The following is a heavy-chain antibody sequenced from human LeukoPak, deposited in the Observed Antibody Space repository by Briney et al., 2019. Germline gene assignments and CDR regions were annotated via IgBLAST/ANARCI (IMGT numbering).Heavy chain of an antibody. V-gene: IGHV3-30-3*01. D-gene: IGHD3-22*01. CDR2: ISYDGSNK. CDR3: AKGVGDSSGYYHDAFDI. Sequence: PGGSLRLSCAASGFTFSSYAMHWVRQAPGKGLEWVAVISYDGSNKYYADSVKGRFTISRDNSKNTLYLQMSSLRAEDTAVYYCAKGVGDSSGYYHDAFDIWGQGTMVTVSS. CDR1: GFTFSSYA. J-gene: IGHJ3*02.